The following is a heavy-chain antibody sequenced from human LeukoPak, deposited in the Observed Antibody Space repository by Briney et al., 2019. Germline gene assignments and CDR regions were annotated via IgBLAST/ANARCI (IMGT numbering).Heavy chain of an antibody. D-gene: IGHD3-10*01. CDR3: ARGAARYYYGSGSGATGV. V-gene: IGHV4-31*03. CDR2: IYYGGST. J-gene: IGHJ3*01. CDR1: GGSISSGGYY. Sequence: PSQTLSLTCTVSGGSISSGGYYWSWIRQHPGKGLEWIGYIYYGGSTYYNPSLKSRVTISVDTSKNQFSLKLSSVTAADTAVYYCARGAARYYYGSGSGATGVWGQGTMVTVSS.